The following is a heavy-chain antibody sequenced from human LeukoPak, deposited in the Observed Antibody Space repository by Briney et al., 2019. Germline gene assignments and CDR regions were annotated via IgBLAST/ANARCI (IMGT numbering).Heavy chain of an antibody. J-gene: IGHJ4*02. D-gene: IGHD6-13*01. CDR2: ISAYNGNT. CDR1: GYTFTSYG. Sequence: GASVKVSCKASGYTFTSYGISWVRQAPGQGLEWMGWISAYNGNTNYAQKLQGRVTMTTDTSTSTAYMELRSLRSEDTAVYYCARGEVAAAGTALSPDYWGQGTLVTVSS. V-gene: IGHV1-18*01. CDR3: ARGEVAAAGTALSPDY.